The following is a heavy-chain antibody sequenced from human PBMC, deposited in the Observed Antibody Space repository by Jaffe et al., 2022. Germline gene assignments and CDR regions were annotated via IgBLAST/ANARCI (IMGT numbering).Heavy chain of an antibody. V-gene: IGHV3-48*01. J-gene: IGHJ5*02. CDR1: GFTFSSYS. CDR3: ARAMYIWAARTPFDP. Sequence: EVQLVESGGGLVQPGGSLRLSCAASGFTFSSYSMNWVRQAPGKGLEWVSYISSSSSTIYYADSVKGRFTISRDNAKNSLYLQMNSLRAEDTAVYYCARAMYIWAARTPFDPWGQGTLVTVSS. D-gene: IGHD6-6*01. CDR2: ISSSSSTI.